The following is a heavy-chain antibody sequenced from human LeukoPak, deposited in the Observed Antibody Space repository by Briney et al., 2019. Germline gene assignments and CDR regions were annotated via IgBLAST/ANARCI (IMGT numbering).Heavy chain of an antibody. J-gene: IGHJ3*02. V-gene: IGHV3-23*01. CDR1: GFTFGSYA. D-gene: IGHD3-10*01. CDR2: INTYGDST. CDR3: AKSTLHPRDAFDI. Sequence: GGSLRLSCAASGFTFGSYAMTWVRQAPGKGLEWVSGINTYGDSTYFADSVKGRFTISRDNSKDTLYLQMNSLRAGDTAIYYCAKSTLHPRDAFDIWGQGTMVTVSS.